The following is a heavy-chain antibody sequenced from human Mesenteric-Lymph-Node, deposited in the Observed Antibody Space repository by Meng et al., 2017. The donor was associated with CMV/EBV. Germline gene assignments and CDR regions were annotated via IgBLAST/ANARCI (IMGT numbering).Heavy chain of an antibody. CDR3: ASQSLANEVFDS. V-gene: IGHV4-59*01. CDR2: IYSSGTN. Sequence: SETLSLTCTVSGVSLSSTFWSWVRQPPGKGPEWIGYIYSSGTNYYNPSLKSRVAISVDPSKNQFTLNLNFVTAADTAVYYCASQSLANEVFDSWGQGTLVTVSS. J-gene: IGHJ4*02. D-gene: IGHD1-1*01. CDR1: GVSLSSTF.